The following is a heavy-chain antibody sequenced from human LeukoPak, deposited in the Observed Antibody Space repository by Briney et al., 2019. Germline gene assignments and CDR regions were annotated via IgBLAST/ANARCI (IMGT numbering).Heavy chain of an antibody. Sequence: GGSLRLSCAASGFTFGSYGMHWVRQAPGKGLEWVAFIRYDGSNKYYADSVKGRFTISRDNSRDTLYLQMISLRAEDTAVYYCAKSAVGATLGDYWGQGTPVTVSS. V-gene: IGHV3-30*02. CDR2: IRYDGSNK. CDR3: AKSAVGATLGDY. D-gene: IGHD1-26*01. J-gene: IGHJ4*02. CDR1: GFTFGSYG.